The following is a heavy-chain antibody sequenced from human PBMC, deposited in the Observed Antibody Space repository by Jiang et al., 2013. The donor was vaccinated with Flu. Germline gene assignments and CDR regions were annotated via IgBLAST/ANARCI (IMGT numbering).Heavy chain of an antibody. D-gene: IGHD6-19*01. CDR2: IYYSGST. Sequence: GPGLVKPSETLSLTCTVSGGSISSSSYYWGWIRQPPGKGLEWIGSIYYSGSTYYNPSLKSRVTISVDTSKNQFSLKLSSVTAADTAVYFCARQDWDSGWYSVDFDYWGQGTLVTVSS. CDR1: GGSISSSSYY. CDR3: ARQDWDSGWYSVDFDY. V-gene: IGHV4-39*07. J-gene: IGHJ4*02.